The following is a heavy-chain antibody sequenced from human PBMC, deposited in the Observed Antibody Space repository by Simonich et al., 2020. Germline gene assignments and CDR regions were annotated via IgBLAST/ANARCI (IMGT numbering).Heavy chain of an antibody. V-gene: IGHV3-23*01. CDR3: AKDSSLVGATDWFDP. CDR1: GFTFSSYA. Sequence: EVQLLESGGGLVQPGGSLRLSCAASGFTFSSYAMSWVRQAQGKGLEWVSGISGKGGSTYYPDSVKGRFTISRDNSKNTLYLQMNSLRAEDTAVYYCAKDSSLVGATDWFDPWGQGTLVTVSS. CDR2: ISGKGGST. D-gene: IGHD1-26*01. J-gene: IGHJ5*02.